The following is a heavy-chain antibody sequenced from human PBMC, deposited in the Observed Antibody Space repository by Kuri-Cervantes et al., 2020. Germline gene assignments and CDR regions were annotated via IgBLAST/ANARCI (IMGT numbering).Heavy chain of an antibody. D-gene: IGHD3-16*02. CDR1: GGTFSSYA. J-gene: IGHJ4*02. V-gene: IGHV1-69*13. CDR2: IIPIFGTA. Sequence: SVKVSCKASGGTFSSYAISWVRQAPGQGLEWMGGIIPIFGTANYAQKFQGRVTITADESTSTAYMELSSLRSEDTAVYYCAREGYDYVWGSYRYFDYWGQGTLVTVSS. CDR3: AREGYDYVWGSYRYFDY.